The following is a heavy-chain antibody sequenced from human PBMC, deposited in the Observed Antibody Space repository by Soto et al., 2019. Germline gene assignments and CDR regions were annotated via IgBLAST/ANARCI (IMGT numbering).Heavy chain of an antibody. J-gene: IGHJ3*02. CDR2: IYYSGST. CDR3: APRYYYYDSSCYYACDS. CDR1: GGSISSSSYY. D-gene: IGHD3-22*01. V-gene: IGHV4-39*01. Sequence: SETLSLTCTVSGGSISSSSYYWAWIRQPPGKGLEWIGSIYYSGSTYYNPSLKSRVTISVDTSKNQFSLKLSSVTAADTAVYYCAPRYYYYDSSCYYACDSCGQGTRVTV.